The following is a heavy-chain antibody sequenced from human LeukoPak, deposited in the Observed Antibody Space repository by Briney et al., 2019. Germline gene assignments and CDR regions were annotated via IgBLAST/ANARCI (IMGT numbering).Heavy chain of an antibody. CDR2: SNGASGNP. D-gene: IGHD3-16*01. CDR3: ARGAGEGSWLIEY. V-gene: IGHV1-3*02. Sequence: GASVKVSCKASGYTFTSNAMHWVRQAPGQRLEWMGCSNGASGNPEYSHEFQGRVTITRDTSARTAYMELSSLRSEDTAVYYCARGAGEGSWLIEYWGQGTLVIVSS. CDR1: GYTFTSNA. J-gene: IGHJ4*02.